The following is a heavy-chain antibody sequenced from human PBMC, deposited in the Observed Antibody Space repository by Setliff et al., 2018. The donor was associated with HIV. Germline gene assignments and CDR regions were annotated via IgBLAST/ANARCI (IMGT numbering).Heavy chain of an antibody. CDR2: INVGKGDT. D-gene: IGHD3-10*01. Sequence: ASVKVSCKASGGTFKSYAISWVRQAPGQSLEWMGWINVGKGDTKYSQELQGRITLTTDTSANIAYMELSSLRSDDTAVYFCARGALLAVFDFDHWGHGTLVTVSS. CDR3: ARGALLAVFDFDH. J-gene: IGHJ4*01. CDR1: GGTFKSYA. V-gene: IGHV1-3*01.